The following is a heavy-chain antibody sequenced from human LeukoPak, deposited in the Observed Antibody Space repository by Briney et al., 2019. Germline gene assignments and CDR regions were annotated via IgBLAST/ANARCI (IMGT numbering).Heavy chain of an antibody. D-gene: IGHD3-22*01. CDR1: GGXFSGYY. J-gene: IGHJ4*02. CDR3: ARDLDSSGYYFDY. V-gene: IGHV4-34*01. CDR2: INHSGNT. Sequence: SETLSLTCAVYGGXFSGYYCSWIRQPPGKGLEWIGEINHSGNTNYNPSLKSRVTISVDTSKNKFSLKLSSVTAADTAVYYCARDLDSSGYYFDYWGQGTLVTVSS.